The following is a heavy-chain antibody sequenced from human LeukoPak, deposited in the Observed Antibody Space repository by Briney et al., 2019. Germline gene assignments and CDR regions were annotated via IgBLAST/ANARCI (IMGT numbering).Heavy chain of an antibody. D-gene: IGHD5-18*01. V-gene: IGHV1-18*04. CDR2: ISAYNGNT. CDR1: GYTFTSYG. CDR3: ARVDTAIDGFDY. Sequence: ASVKVSCKASGYTFTSYGISWVRQAPGQGPEWMGWISAYNGNTNYAQKLQGRVTMTTDTSTSTAYMELRSLRSDDAAVYYCARVDTAIDGFDYWGQGTLVTVSS. J-gene: IGHJ4*02.